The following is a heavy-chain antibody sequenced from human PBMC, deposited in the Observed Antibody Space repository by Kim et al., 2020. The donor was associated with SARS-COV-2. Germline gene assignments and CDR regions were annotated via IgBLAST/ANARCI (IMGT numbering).Heavy chain of an antibody. CDR1: GFTFSDYY. Sequence: GGSLRLSCAASGFTFSDYYMSWIRQAPGKGLEWVSYISSSGSTIYYADSVKGRFTISRDNAKNSLYLQMNSLRAEDTAVYYCARVRATVRYYFDYWGQGTLVTVSS. V-gene: IGHV3-11*01. CDR2: ISSSGSTI. CDR3: ARVRATVRYYFDY. J-gene: IGHJ4*02. D-gene: IGHD4-17*01.